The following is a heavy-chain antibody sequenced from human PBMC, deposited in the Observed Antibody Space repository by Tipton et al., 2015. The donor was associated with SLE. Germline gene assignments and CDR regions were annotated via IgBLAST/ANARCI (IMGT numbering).Heavy chain of an antibody. J-gene: IGHJ4*02. D-gene: IGHD5-12*01. CDR2: IHHSGIT. CDR3: AREYSGYDYRTFDH. Sequence: TLSLTCNVSGYSIRNGYYWGWIRQAPGKGLEWTGTIHHSGITYYNPSLKSRVTISVDTSKNQFSLKLRSVTAADTAMYYCAREYSGYDYRTFDHWGQGTLIIVSS. CDR1: GYSIRNGYY. V-gene: IGHV4-38-2*02.